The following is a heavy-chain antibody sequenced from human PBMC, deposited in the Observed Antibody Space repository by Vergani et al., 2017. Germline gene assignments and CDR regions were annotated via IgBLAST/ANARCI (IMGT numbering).Heavy chain of an antibody. CDR2: ISSSGSTI. CDR3: ASRDSSGYYYLDY. V-gene: IGHV3-48*03. Sequence: EVQLVESGGGLVQPGGSLRLSCAASGFTFSSYEMNWVRQAPGKGLEWVSYISSSGSTIYYADSVKGRFTISRDNSKNTLYLQMNSLRAEDTAVYYCASRDSSGYYYLDYWGQGTLVTVSS. J-gene: IGHJ4*02. CDR1: GFTFSSYE. D-gene: IGHD3-22*01.